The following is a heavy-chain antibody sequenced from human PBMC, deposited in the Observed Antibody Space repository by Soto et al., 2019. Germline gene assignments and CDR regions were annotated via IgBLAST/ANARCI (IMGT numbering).Heavy chain of an antibody. V-gene: IGHV3-23*01. CDR1: GFTFSSYA. CDR2: ISGSGGST. CDR3: ARGTYGGNSAGYWYFDL. Sequence: EVQLLESGGGLVQPGGSLRLSCAASGFTFSSYAMSWVRQAPGKGLEWVSAISGSGGSTYYADSVKGRFTISRDNSKNTLYLQMNSLRAEDTAVYYCARGTYGGNSAGYWYFDLWGRGTLVTVSS. D-gene: IGHD4-17*01. J-gene: IGHJ2*01.